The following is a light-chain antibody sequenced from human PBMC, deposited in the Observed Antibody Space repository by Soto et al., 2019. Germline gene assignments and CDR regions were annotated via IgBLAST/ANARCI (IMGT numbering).Light chain of an antibody. CDR2: GNS. CDR1: SSNIGAGYD. Sequence: QSVLTQPPSVSGAPGQRVTISCTGSSSNIGAGYDVHWYQQLPGTAPQLIIYGNSKRPSGVPDRFSLSKSGTSASLTITGLQAADEADYYCKSDDSSMSVVFGGGTKLTVL. V-gene: IGLV1-40*01. CDR3: KSDDSSMSVV. J-gene: IGLJ2*01.